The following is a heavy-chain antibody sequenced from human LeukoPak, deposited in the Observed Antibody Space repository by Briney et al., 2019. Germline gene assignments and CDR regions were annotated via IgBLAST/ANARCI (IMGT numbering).Heavy chain of an antibody. D-gene: IGHD3-22*01. CDR1: GGSISSGDYY. CDR2: IYYSGST. Sequence: SQTLSLTCTVSGGSISSGDYYWSWIRQPPGKGLEWIGYIYYSGSTYYNPSLKSRVTISVDTSKNQFSLKLSSVTAADTAVYYCAGRAYSGGYYYFDYWGQGTLVTVSS. CDR3: AGRAYSGGYYYFDY. V-gene: IGHV4-30-4*01. J-gene: IGHJ4*02.